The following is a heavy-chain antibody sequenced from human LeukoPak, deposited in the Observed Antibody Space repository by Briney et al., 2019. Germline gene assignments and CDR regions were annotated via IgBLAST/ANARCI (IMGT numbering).Heavy chain of an antibody. D-gene: IGHD4-17*01. CDR2: IYYSGST. J-gene: IGHJ4*02. CDR3: ARDGGYGDYVDY. CDR1: GGSISSGGYY. Sequence: PSQTLSLTCTVSGGSISSGGYYWSWIRQHPGQGLEWIGYIYYSGSTYYNPSLKSRVTISVDTSKNQFSLKLSSVTAADTAVYYCARDGGYGDYVDYWGQGTLVTVSS. V-gene: IGHV4-31*03.